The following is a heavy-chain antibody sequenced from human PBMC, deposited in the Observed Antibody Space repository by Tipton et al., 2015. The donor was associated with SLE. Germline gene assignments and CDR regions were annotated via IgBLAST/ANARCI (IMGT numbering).Heavy chain of an antibody. CDR2: INQDGGER. D-gene: IGHD2-8*02. CDR3: ARDALILVIGAFDI. CDR1: GFTFSNFA. V-gene: IGHV3-7*01. J-gene: IGHJ3*02. Sequence: SLRLSCAASGFTFSNFAMGWVRQAPGKGPEWVANINQDGGERNYADSLKGRVTISRDNTKNSLYLQMDSLSVEDTAVYSCARDALILVIGAFDIWGQGTTVTVSS.